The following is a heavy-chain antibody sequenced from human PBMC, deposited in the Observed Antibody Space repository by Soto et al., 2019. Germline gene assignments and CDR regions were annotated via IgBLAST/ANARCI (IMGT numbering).Heavy chain of an antibody. CDR1: GFTFGSCG. D-gene: IGHD1-26*01. CDR2: VSPHGANT. V-gene: IGHV3-23*01. Sequence: VEFLRLACGASGFTFGSCGMNWVRQAPGKGVEWVAGVSPHGANTYYADSVRGRFIISRDDSRNTVSLDMNSLRGEDSAVDYCETVGAKTTLNFDDWGRRTVLTVSS. CDR3: ETVGAKTTLNFDD. J-gene: IGHJ4*02.